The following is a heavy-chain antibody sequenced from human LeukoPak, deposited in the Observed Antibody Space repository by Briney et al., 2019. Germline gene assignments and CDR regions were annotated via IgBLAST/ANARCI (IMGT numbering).Heavy chain of an antibody. J-gene: IGHJ4*02. D-gene: IGHD1-26*01. CDR1: GGSISSYY. V-gene: IGHV4-59*01. Sequence: SETLSLTCTVSGGSISSYYWSWIRQPPGKGLEWIGYIYYSGSTNYNPSLKSRVTLSVDTSKNQLSLKLNSVTAADTAVYYCARVRSGSYLDYWGQGTLVTVSS. CDR2: IYYSGST. CDR3: ARVRSGSYLDY.